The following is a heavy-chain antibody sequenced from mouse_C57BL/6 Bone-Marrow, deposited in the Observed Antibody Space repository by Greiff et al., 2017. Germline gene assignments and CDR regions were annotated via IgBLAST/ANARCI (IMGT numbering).Heavy chain of an antibody. CDR2: INPNYGTT. CDR1: GYSFTDYN. Sequence: VQLQQSGPELVKPGASVKISCKASGYSFTDYNMNWVKQSTGKSLEWIGVINPNYGTTSYNQKFKGKATLTVDKSSSTSSMQLNRLTSEDSAVYYCARGYDYDYAMDYWGQGTSVTVSS. D-gene: IGHD2-4*01. CDR3: ARGYDYDYAMDY. J-gene: IGHJ4*01. V-gene: IGHV1-39*01.